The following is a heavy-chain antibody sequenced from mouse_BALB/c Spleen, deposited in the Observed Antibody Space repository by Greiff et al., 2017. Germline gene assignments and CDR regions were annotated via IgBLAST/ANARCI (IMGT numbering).Heavy chain of an antibody. CDR1: GFNIKDTY. J-gene: IGHJ4*01. CDR2: IDPANGNT. Sequence: EVKVEESGAGLVKPGASVKLSCTASGFNIKDTYMHWVKQRPEQGLEWIGRIDPANGNTKYDPKFQGKATITADTSSNTAYLQLSSLTSEDTAVYYCARERYDVAMDYWGQGTSVTVSS. D-gene: IGHD2-14*01. V-gene: IGHV14-3*02. CDR3: ARERYDVAMDY.